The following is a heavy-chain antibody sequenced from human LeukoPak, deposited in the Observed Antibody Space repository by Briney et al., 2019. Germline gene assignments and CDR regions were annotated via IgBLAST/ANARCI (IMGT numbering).Heavy chain of an antibody. J-gene: IGHJ4*02. CDR3: ARDFMITFGGVIGPRGYFDS. Sequence: SVKVSCKASGGNFSSYALNWVRQAPGQGLEWMAGIMPIFGTANYAQKLQGRVPITADESTSTAYMELSSLRSEDTAVYYCARDFMITFGGVIGPRGYFDSWGQGTLVSVSS. CDR1: GGNFSSYA. D-gene: IGHD3-16*02. V-gene: IGHV1-69*01. CDR2: IMPIFGTA.